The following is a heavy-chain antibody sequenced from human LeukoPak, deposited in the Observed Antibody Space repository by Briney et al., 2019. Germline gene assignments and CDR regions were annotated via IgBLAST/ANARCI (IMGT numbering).Heavy chain of an antibody. J-gene: IGHJ6*03. CDR2: IYTSGST. CDR1: GGSISSYY. Sequence: SETLSLTCTVSGGSISSYYWSWIRQPAGKGLEWIGRIYTSGSTNYNPSLKSRVTMSVDTSKNQFSLKLSSVTAADTAVYYCARGEKPRTTVYYASYYYYMDVWGKGTTVTVSS. D-gene: IGHD4-17*01. V-gene: IGHV4-4*07. CDR3: ARGEKPRTTVYYASYYYYMDV.